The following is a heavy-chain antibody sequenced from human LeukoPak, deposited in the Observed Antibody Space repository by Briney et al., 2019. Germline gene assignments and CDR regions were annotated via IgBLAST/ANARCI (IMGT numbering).Heavy chain of an antibody. V-gene: IGHV3-48*01. CDR3: AREEYSYGSAFDY. J-gene: IGHJ4*02. CDR2: ISSSSSTI. Sequence: PGGSLRLSCAASGFTFSSYSMNWVRQAPGKGLEWVAYISSSSSTIYYADSVKGRFTISRDNAKNSLYLQMNSLRAEDTAVYYCAREEYSYGSAFDYWGQGTLVTVSS. CDR1: GFTFSSYS. D-gene: IGHD5-18*01.